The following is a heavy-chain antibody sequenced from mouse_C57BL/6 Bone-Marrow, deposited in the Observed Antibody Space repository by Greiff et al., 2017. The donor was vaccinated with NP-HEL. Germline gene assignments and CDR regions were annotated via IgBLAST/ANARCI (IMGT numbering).Heavy chain of an antibody. D-gene: IGHD4-1*01. V-gene: IGHV1-81*01. J-gene: IGHJ2*01. Sequence: LVDSGAALSRPGASVKLSCKASGYTFTSYGISWVQQRTGQGLEWIGEIYPRSGTTYYNEKFKGKATLTADKSSSPAYMELRSLTSEDSAVYFCARKLGRGDYFDDWGQGTTLTVSS. CDR2: IYPRSGTT. CDR3: ARKLGRGDYFDD. CDR1: GYTFTSYG.